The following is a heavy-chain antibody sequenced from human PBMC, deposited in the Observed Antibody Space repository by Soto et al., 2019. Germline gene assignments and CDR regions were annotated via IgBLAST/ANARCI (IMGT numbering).Heavy chain of an antibody. CDR3: ARMQWLDRNDY. Sequence: GGSLRLSCAASGFTFSSYWMHWVRQAPGKGLVWVSRINSDGSSTSYGDSVKGRFTISRDNTKNTLYLQMNSLRAEDTAVYYCARMQWLDRNDYWGQGTLVTVSS. J-gene: IGHJ4*02. V-gene: IGHV3-74*01. D-gene: IGHD6-19*01. CDR1: GFTFSSYW. CDR2: INSDGSST.